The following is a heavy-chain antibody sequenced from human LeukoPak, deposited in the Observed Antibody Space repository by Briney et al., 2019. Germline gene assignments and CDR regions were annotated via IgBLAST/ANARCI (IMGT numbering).Heavy chain of an antibody. V-gene: IGHV3-23*01. CDR1: GFTFSSYA. CDR3: AKDRPGSGYPAPFDY. J-gene: IGHJ4*02. Sequence: PGGPLRLSCAASGFTFSSYAMSWVRQAPGKGLEWVSAISGSGGSTYYADSVKGRFTISRDNSKNTLYLQMNSLRAEDTAVYYCAKDRPGSGYPAPFDYWGQGTLVTVSS. CDR2: ISGSGGST. D-gene: IGHD3-22*01.